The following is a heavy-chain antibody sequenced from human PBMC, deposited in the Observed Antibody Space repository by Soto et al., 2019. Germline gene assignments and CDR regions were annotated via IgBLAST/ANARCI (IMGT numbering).Heavy chain of an antibody. CDR1: GFTFSSYA. D-gene: IGHD6-13*01. CDR3: AKDEPSIAAAGANYGMDV. CDR2: ISGSGGST. Sequence: GGSLRLSCAASGFTFSSYAMSWVRQAPGKGLEWVSAISGSGGSTYYADSVKGRFTISRDNSKNTLYLQMNSLRAEDTAVYYCAKDEPSIAAAGANYGMDVWGQGTTVTVSS. J-gene: IGHJ6*02. V-gene: IGHV3-23*01.